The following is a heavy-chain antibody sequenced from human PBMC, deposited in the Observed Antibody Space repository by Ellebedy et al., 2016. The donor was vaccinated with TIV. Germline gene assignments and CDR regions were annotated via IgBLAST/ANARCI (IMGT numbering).Heavy chain of an antibody. V-gene: IGHV1-2*02. CDR1: GYTFTGYY. CDR2: INPNSGAT. J-gene: IGHJ5*02. Sequence: AASVKVSCKASGYTFTGYYMHWVRQAPGQGLEWMGWINPNSGATNYVQKFQGRVTMTRDTYITTAYMELRSLTSNDTAVYYCARDSSIYNWFDPWGQGTLVTVSS. CDR3: ARDSSIYNWFDP.